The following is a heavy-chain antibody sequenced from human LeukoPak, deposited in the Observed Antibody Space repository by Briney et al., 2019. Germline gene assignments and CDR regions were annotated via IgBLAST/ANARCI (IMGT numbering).Heavy chain of an antibody. CDR3: ARVDVVTTVFDY. CDR1: GYTFTTYT. CDR2: INTKTGKA. V-gene: IGHV7-4-1*02. Sequence: ASVKVSCKASGYTFTTYTMNWVRQAPGQVLEWMGWINTKTGKATYAQGFAGRSVFSLDSSVNTAYLQINSLKTEDTAVYYCARVDVVTTVFDYWGQGTLVTVSS. D-gene: IGHD2-21*02. J-gene: IGHJ4*02.